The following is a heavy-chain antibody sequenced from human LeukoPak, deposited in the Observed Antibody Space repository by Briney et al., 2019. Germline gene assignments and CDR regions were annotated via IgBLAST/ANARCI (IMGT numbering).Heavy chain of an antibody. CDR3: TTCGYSGYDSNY. J-gene: IGHJ4*02. V-gene: IGHV3-15*01. Sequence: GGSLRLSCAASGFTFTNAWMTWVRQAPGKGLEWVGRIKSKTVGGTTDYAAPAKGRFIISRDDSENTLYLQMNSLIIADTAVYYCTTCGYSGYDSNYWGQGTLVTVSS. CDR2: IKSKTVGGTT. D-gene: IGHD5-12*01. CDR1: GFTFTNAW.